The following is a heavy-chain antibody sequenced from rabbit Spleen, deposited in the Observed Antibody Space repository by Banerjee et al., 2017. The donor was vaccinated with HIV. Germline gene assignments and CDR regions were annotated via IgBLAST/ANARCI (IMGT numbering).Heavy chain of an antibody. CDR3: ARDTGSSFSSYGMDL. Sequence: QEQLVESGGGLVRPGASLTLTCKASGFRFSFNNDYVMCWVRQAPGKGLEWIACIDTSDGDTDYANWPKGRFTISKASSTTVTLQMTSLTAADTATYFCARDTGSSFSSYGMDLWGQGTLVTVS. CDR2: IDTSDGDT. D-gene: IGHD8-1*01. CDR1: GFRFSFNNDYV. J-gene: IGHJ6*01. V-gene: IGHV1S45*01.